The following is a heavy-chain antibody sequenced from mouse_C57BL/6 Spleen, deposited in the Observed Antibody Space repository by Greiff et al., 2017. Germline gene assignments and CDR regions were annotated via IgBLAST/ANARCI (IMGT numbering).Heavy chain of an antibody. J-gene: IGHJ4*01. D-gene: IGHD2-2*01. CDR2: ISSGSSTI. Sequence: EVHLVESGGGLVKPGGSLKLSCAASGFTFSDYGMHWVRQAPEKGLEWVAYISSGSSTIYYADTVKGRFTLSRDNAKNTLFLQMTSLRSEDTAMYYCARQGYLHAMDYWGQGTSVTVSS. CDR1: GFTFSDYG. V-gene: IGHV5-17*01. CDR3: ARQGYLHAMDY.